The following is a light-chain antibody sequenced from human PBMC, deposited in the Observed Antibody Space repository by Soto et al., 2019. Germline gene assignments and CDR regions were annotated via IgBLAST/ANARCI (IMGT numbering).Light chain of an antibody. CDR1: SSDVGGYNY. V-gene: IGLV2-14*01. J-gene: IGLJ2*01. CDR2: DVS. Sequence: QSALTQPASVSGAPGQSITISCTGTSSDVGGYNYVSWYQQHPGKAPKLMIYDVSNRPSGVSNRFSGSKSGNTAYLTISGLQAEDEADYYCSSYTSSSTLVFGGGTQLNVL. CDR3: SSYTSSSTLV.